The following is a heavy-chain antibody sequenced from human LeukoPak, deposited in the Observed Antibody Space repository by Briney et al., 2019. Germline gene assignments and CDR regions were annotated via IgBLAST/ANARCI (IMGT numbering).Heavy chain of an antibody. V-gene: IGHV1-2*02. CDR1: GYTFTGYY. CDR3: ARDLSGMAVAGTLDY. J-gene: IGHJ4*02. Sequence: ASVKVSCKASGYTFTGYYMHWVRQAPGQGLEWMGWINPNSGGTNYAQKFQGRVTMTRDTSISTAYMELSRLRSDDTAVYYCARDLSGMAVAGTLDYWGQGTLVTVSS. CDR2: INPNSGGT. D-gene: IGHD6-19*01.